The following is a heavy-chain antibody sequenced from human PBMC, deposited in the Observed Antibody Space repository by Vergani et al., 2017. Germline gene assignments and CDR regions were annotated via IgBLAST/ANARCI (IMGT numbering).Heavy chain of an antibody. CDR1: GYSFTSYW. CDR2: IYPGDSDT. J-gene: IGHJ3*02. CDR3: ARIFYGGNSGDALDI. D-gene: IGHD4-23*01. Sequence: EVQLVQSGAEVKKPGESLKISCKGSGYSFTSYWIGWVRQMPGKGLEWMGIIYPGDSDTRDSPSFQGQVTISADKSISTAYLQWSSLTASDPAMYYCARIFYGGNSGDALDIWGQGTMVTVSS. V-gene: IGHV5-51*01.